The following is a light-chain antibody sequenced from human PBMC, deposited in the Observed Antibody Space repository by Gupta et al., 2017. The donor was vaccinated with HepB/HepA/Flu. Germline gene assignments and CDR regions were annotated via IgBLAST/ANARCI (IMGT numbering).Light chain of an antibody. J-gene: IGKJ1*01. CDR2: KAS. V-gene: IGKV1-5*03. CDR1: QSISSW. Sequence: DILTPPSPSTLSASVGDTVTITCRAGQSISSWLAWYQRKPGKAPMLLIYKASTLESGVPSRFSGGRAGTEFTLTISSLQPEDFSTYYCQQYGTFGQGTKVEI. CDR3: QQYGT.